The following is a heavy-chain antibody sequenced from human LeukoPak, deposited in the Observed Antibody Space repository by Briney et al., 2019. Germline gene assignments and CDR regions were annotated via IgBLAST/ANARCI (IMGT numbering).Heavy chain of an antibody. CDR2: ISYDGSNK. CDR1: GFTFSSYA. Sequence: QAGGSLRLSCAASGFTFSSYAMHWVRQAPVKGLEWVAVISYDGSNKYYADSVKGRFTISRDNSKNTLYLQMNSLRAEDTAVYYCARDHGDLDYYYGMDVWGKGTTVAVSS. CDR3: ARDHGDLDYYYGMDV. D-gene: IGHD4-17*01. J-gene: IGHJ6*04. V-gene: IGHV3-30*04.